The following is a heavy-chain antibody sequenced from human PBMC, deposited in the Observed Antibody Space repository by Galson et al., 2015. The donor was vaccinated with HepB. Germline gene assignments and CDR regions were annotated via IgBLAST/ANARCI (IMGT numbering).Heavy chain of an antibody. V-gene: IGHV3-11*06. CDR3: ARGGVAVAAPEHY. J-gene: IGHJ4*02. Sequence: CAASGFTFSDYYMSWIRQAPGKGLEWVSYISSSRIYTNYADSVKGRFTISRDNAKNSLYLQMNSLRAEDTAVYYCARGGVAVAAPEHYWGQGTLVTVSS. CDR2: ISSSRIYT. CDR1: GFTFSDYY. D-gene: IGHD6-19*01.